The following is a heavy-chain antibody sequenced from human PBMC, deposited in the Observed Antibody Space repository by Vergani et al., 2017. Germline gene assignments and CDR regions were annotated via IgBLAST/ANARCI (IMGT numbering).Heavy chain of an antibody. V-gene: IGHV3-48*03. CDR2: ISSSGSTI. J-gene: IGHJ3*02. CDR3: ARELSIAVAAAFDI. Sequence: EVQLVESGGGLVQPGGSLRLSCAASGFTFSSYEMNWVRQAPGKGLEWVSYISSSGSTIYYADSVKGRFTISRDNAKNSLYLQMNSLRAEDTAVYYCARELSIAVAAAFDIWGQGTMVTVSS. D-gene: IGHD6-19*01. CDR1: GFTFSSYE.